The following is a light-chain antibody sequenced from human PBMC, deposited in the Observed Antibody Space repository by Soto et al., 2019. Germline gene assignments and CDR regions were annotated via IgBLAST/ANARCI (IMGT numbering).Light chain of an antibody. CDR2: GAS. CDR1: QSVSSSY. J-gene: IGKJ5*01. V-gene: IGKV3-15*01. CDR3: QQYNNWPPIT. Sequence: EIVLTHSPGTLSLSPVERATLSFSSSQSVSSSYLAWYQQKPGQAPRLLVYGASTRATGIPARFSGSGSGTEFTLTISSLQSEDFAVYYCQQYNNWPPITFGQGTRLEIK.